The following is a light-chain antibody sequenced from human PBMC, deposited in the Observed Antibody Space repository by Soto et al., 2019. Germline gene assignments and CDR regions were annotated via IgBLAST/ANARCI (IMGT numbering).Light chain of an antibody. CDR2: KAS. J-gene: IGKJ4*01. CDR1: QTISSW. Sequence: DIQMTQSPSTLSGSVEDIVTITCRASQTISSWLAWYQQKPGKAPKLLIYKASTLKSGVPSRFSGSGSGTEFTLTISNLQPGDFATYYCQQYNSYPLTFGGGTKVDI. V-gene: IGKV1-5*03. CDR3: QQYNSYPLT.